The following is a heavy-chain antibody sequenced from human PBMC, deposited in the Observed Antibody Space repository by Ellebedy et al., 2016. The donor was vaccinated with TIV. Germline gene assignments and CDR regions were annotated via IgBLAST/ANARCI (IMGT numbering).Heavy chain of an antibody. CDR2: ISYDGSNK. D-gene: IGHD6-19*01. Sequence: GESLKISXAASGFTFSSYAMHWVRQAPGKGLEWVAVISYDGSNKYYADSVKGRFTISRDNSKNTLYLQMNSLRAEDTAVYYCARGLAREYFDYWGQGTLVTVSS. J-gene: IGHJ4*02. CDR1: GFTFSSYA. V-gene: IGHV3-30-3*01. CDR3: ARGLAREYFDY.